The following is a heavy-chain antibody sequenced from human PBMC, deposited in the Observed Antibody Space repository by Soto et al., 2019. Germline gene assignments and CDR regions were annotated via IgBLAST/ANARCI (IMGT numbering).Heavy chain of an antibody. CDR1: GGSISSYY. V-gene: IGHV4-59*01. J-gene: IGHJ5*02. Sequence: SETLSLTCTVSGGSISSYYWSWIRQPPGKGLEWIGYIYYSGSTNYNPSLKSRVTISVDTSKNQFSLKLSSVTAADTAVYYCERDGRAVAGTGWFDPWGQGTLVTVSS. D-gene: IGHD6-19*01. CDR2: IYYSGST. CDR3: ERDGRAVAGTGWFDP.